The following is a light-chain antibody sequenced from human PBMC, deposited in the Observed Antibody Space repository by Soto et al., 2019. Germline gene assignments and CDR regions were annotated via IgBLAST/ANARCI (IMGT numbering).Light chain of an antibody. Sequence: QSALTQPVSVSGSPGQSITISCTGTISDVGGYNFVSWYQQHPGNAPKLIIYDVNDRPSGVSSRFSGAKSGNTASLTISGVQGEDEGYYHCSSYTSTSNVVFGGGTKLTVL. CDR3: SSYTSTSNVV. J-gene: IGLJ2*01. V-gene: IGLV2-14*03. CDR2: DVN. CDR1: ISDVGGYNF.